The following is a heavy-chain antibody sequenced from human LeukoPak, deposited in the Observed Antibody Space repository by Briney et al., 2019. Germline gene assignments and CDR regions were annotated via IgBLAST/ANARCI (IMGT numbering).Heavy chain of an antibody. CDR3: ARDKSIMITFGGVIVSY. CDR1: GFTFDDYG. V-gene: IGHV3-20*04. Sequence: AGGSLRLSCAASGFTFDDYGMSWVRQSPGKGLEWISGINWNGGSTGYADSVKGRFTISRDNAKNSLYLQMNSLRAEDTAVYYCARDKSIMITFGGVIVSYWGQGTLVTVSS. D-gene: IGHD3-16*02. CDR2: INWNGGST. J-gene: IGHJ4*02.